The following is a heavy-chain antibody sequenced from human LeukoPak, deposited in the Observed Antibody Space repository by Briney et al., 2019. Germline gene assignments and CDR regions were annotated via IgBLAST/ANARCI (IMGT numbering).Heavy chain of an antibody. Sequence: GGSLRLSCAASGFTFSSYSMNWVRQALGKGLEWVSSISSSSSYIYYADSVKGRFTITRDNAKNSLYLQMNSHRAEDTAMYYCARKLSPRPVADAFDIWGQGTRVTVSS. J-gene: IGHJ3*02. D-gene: IGHD6-19*01. CDR2: ISSSSSYI. CDR3: ARKLSPRPVADAFDI. V-gene: IGHV3-21*01. CDR1: GFTFSSYS.